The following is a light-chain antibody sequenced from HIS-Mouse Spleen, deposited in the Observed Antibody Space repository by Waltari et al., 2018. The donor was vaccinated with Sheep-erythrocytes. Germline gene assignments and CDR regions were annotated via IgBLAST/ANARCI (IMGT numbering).Light chain of an antibody. J-gene: IGKJ2*01. CDR1: QDISNY. CDR3: QQYDNLPYT. V-gene: IGKV1-33*01. CDR2: DAS. Sequence: DIQLTQSPSSLSASVGDRVTITCQARQDISNYLNWYQQKPGKAPKHLIYDASNLETGVPSRFSGSGSGTDGTVTISSLQPEDIATYYCQQYDNLPYTFGQGTKLEIK.